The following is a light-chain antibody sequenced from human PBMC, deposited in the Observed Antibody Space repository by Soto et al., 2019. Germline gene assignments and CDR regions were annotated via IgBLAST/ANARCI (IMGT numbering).Light chain of an antibody. CDR3: LQDYNYPRT. CDR2: AAS. Sequence: AIQMTQSPSSLSASVGVRVTITCRVSQGSRNDLGWYQHKPGKAPKLLNYAASSLQSGVPSRFSGSGSGTDFTLTISSLQPEDFATYYCLQDYNYPRTFGQGTKVEIK. V-gene: IGKV1-6*01. J-gene: IGKJ1*01. CDR1: QGSRND.